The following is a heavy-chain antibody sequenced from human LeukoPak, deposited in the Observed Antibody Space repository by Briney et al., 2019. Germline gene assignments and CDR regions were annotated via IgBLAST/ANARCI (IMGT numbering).Heavy chain of an antibody. CDR2: IRYDGSNK. V-gene: IGHV3-30*02. D-gene: IGHD6-19*01. Sequence: GGSLRLSCAASGFTFSSYGLHWVRQAPGKGLEWVAFIRYDGSNKYYADSVKGRVTISRDNSKNTLYLQMDSLRAEDTAVYYCARASLHSSGWYYGSPVAYWGQGTLVTVSS. CDR3: ARASLHSSGWYYGSPVAY. CDR1: GFTFSSYG. J-gene: IGHJ4*02.